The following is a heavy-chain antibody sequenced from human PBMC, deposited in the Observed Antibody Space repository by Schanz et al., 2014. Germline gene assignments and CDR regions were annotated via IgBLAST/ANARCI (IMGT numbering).Heavy chain of an antibody. CDR2: ISRDGTTS. D-gene: IGHD7-27*01. Sequence: DVQLVESGGGLVQPGRSLRLSCAASGFTFSSYGMHWIRQAPGKGLEWLSYISRDGTTSYYADSVKGRFTISRDNAKNSLYLEMTSLRGEDTAVYYCARENLNWEAFDIWGQGTVVTVSS. CDR1: GFTFSSYG. CDR3: ARENLNWEAFDI. V-gene: IGHV3-48*04. J-gene: IGHJ3*02.